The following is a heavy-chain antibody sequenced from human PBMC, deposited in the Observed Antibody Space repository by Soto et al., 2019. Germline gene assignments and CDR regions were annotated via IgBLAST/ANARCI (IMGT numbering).Heavy chain of an antibody. CDR1: GDSIRSSSY. D-gene: IGHD6-13*01. CDR3: RRSSRYSTDV. V-gene: IGHV4-39*01. Sequence: SEPLSLTCTVSGDSIRSSSYWGWIRQPPGKGLEWIGSIYSTGNTYYTPSLNSQVTISVDTSKNQFSLNVISVTAADTAVYYCRRSSRYSTDVWGQGTTVTVSS. CDR2: IYSTGNT. J-gene: IGHJ6*02.